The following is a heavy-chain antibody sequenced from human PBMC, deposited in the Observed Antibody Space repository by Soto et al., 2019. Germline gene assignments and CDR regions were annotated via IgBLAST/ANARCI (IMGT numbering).Heavy chain of an antibody. Sequence: GGSLRLSCAASGFTFSSYAMSWIRQAPGKGMDWVAVISYDGSNKYYADSVKGRFTISRDNSKNTLYLQMNSLRAEDTAVYYCARDRDDFWSGYYSYYYGMDVWGQGTTVTVSS. V-gene: IGHV3-30-3*01. CDR3: ARDRDDFWSGYYSYYYGMDV. CDR2: ISYDGSNK. CDR1: GFTFSSYA. D-gene: IGHD3-3*01. J-gene: IGHJ6*02.